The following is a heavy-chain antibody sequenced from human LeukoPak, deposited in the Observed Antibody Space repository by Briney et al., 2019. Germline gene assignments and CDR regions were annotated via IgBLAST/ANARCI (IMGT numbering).Heavy chain of an antibody. CDR1: GFTFSSYA. D-gene: IGHD2-2*01. Sequence: PGGSLRLSCAASGFTFSSYAMHWVRQSPGKGLEWVAVISYDGSNKYYADSVKARFTISRDNSKNTLYLQMNSLRAEDSAVYYCARTYCSSTSCYAFDIWGQGTMVTVSS. V-gene: IGHV3-30-3*01. CDR3: ARTYCSSTSCYAFDI. J-gene: IGHJ3*02. CDR2: ISYDGSNK.